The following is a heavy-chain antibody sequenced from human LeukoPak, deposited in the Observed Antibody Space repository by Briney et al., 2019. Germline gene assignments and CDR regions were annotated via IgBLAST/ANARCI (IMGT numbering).Heavy chain of an antibody. Sequence: GGSLRLSCVPSGFSFSNYAMSWVRQAPGKGLEWVSSISGSGGSTHYADSVKGRFTISRDKTKNTLYMQMNSLRAEDTAVYYCAKSAYYDASGYYREYYFDYWGQGTLVTVSS. J-gene: IGHJ4*02. CDR2: ISGSGGST. CDR3: AKSAYYDASGYYREYYFDY. CDR1: GFSFSNYA. D-gene: IGHD3-22*01. V-gene: IGHV3-23*01.